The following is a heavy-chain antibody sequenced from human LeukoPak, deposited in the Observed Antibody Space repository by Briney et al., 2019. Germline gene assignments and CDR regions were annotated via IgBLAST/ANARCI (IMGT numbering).Heavy chain of an antibody. CDR3: ARGGYYGSGSYYRGLRP. J-gene: IGHJ5*02. V-gene: IGHV4-59*01. CDR1: GGSISSYY. D-gene: IGHD3-10*01. CDR2: IYYSGST. Sequence: SETLSLTCTVSGGSISSYYWSWIRQPPGKGLEWIGYIYYSGSTNYKPSLKSRVTISVDTSKNQFSLKLSSVTAADTAVYYCARGGYYGSGSYYRGLRPWGQGTLVTVSS.